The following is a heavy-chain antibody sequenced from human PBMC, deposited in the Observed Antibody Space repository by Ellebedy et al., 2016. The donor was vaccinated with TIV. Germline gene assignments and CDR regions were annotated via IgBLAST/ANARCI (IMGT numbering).Heavy chain of an antibody. CDR3: ARSRRLGSGAYDS. D-gene: IGHD6-19*01. CDR1: GDSISRSSYY. Sequence: SETLSLTCTVSGDSISRSSYYWGWIRQPPGKGLEWVGFIYYIGNAYDNPSLKSRVSLSIDTSKNQFSLNLNSVTAADTAVYFCARSRRLGSGAYDSWGQGTLVTVSS. V-gene: IGHV4-30-4*08. CDR2: IYYIGNA. J-gene: IGHJ5*01.